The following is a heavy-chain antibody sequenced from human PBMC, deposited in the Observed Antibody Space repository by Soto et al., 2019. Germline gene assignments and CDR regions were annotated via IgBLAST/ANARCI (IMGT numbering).Heavy chain of an antibody. CDR3: AKRGSSSTFDY. CDR1: GFTFSSYA. CDR2: ISGSDDST. J-gene: IGHJ4*02. D-gene: IGHD6-6*01. Sequence: GGSLRLSCAASGFTFSSYAMSWVRQAPGKGLEWVSVISGSDDSTYYADSVKGRFTISRDNSKNTLYLQMNSLIAEDTAVYYCAKRGSSSTFDYWGQGTLVTVSS. V-gene: IGHV3-23*01.